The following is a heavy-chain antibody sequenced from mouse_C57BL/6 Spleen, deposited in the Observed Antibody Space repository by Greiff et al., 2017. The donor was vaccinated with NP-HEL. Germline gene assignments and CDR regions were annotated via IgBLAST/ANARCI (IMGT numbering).Heavy chain of an antibody. CDR3: ARADGSYFDY. J-gene: IGHJ2*01. CDR1: GFTFTDYY. Sequence: EVQRVESGGGLVQPGGSLSLSCAASGFTFTDYYMSWVRQPPGKALEWLGFIRNKANGYTTEYSASVKGRFTISRDNSQSILYLQMNALRAEDSATYYCARADGSYFDYWGQGTTLTVSS. D-gene: IGHD2-3*01. V-gene: IGHV7-3*01. CDR2: IRNKANGYTT.